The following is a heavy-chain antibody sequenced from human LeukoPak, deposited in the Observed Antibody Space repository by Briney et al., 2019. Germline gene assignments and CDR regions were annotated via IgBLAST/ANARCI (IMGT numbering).Heavy chain of an antibody. CDR2: LSSAGFT. J-gene: IGHJ4*02. CDR3: ARELPFED. Sequence: GRSLRLSCAASGFTLSSNYMAWVRPPPTKGLEWVSILSSAGFTYYAGSVKGRFTISRDNSKSTVYLQMHSLRAEDTAVYYCARELPFEDWGQGSLVTVSS. CDR1: GFTLSSNY. V-gene: IGHV3-53*01. D-gene: IGHD2-15*01.